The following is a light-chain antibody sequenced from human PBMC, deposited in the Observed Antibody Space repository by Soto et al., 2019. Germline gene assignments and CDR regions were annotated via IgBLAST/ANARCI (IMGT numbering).Light chain of an antibody. CDR3: HQYNDWLGT. J-gene: IGKJ1*01. V-gene: IGKV3-15*01. Sequence: EIVLTQAPATLSVSPGERASHSCRASRSVNNNLAWYQQKPGQAPRLLIYAASTRASGIPGKFSGSGSGTEFTLTITSLQSEDSAIYYCHQYNDWLGTFGQGTKV. CDR1: RSVNNN. CDR2: AAS.